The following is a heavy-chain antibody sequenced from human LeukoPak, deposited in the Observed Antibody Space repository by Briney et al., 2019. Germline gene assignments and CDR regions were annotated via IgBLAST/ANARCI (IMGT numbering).Heavy chain of an antibody. Sequence: GGSLRLSCAVSGFTFSNYGVHWVRQAPGKGLEWVALLSSGGINKHYADSVKGRFIISRDNSMNTLYLQMNSLRVEDTAVYYCARDHAGSGRAFGNWGQGTLVTVSS. D-gene: IGHD2-15*01. CDR1: GFTFSNYG. CDR2: LSSGGINK. CDR3: ARDHAGSGRAFGN. J-gene: IGHJ4*02. V-gene: IGHV3-30*03.